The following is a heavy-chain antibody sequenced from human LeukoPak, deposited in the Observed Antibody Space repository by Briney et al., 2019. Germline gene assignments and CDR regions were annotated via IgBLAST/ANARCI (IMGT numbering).Heavy chain of an antibody. CDR3: ARGLGYCSGGSCYNYYYYGMDV. CDR1: GYTFTSYG. Sequence: GASVKVSCKASGYTFTSYGISWVRQAPGQGLEWMGWISAYNGNTNYAQKLQGRVTMTTDTSTSTAYMELRSLRSDDTAVYYCARGLGYCSGGSCYNYYYYGMDVWGQGTTVTVSS. J-gene: IGHJ6*02. V-gene: IGHV1-18*01. CDR2: ISAYNGNT. D-gene: IGHD2-15*01.